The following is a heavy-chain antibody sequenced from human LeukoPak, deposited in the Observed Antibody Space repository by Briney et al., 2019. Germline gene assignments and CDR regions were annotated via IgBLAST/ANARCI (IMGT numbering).Heavy chain of an antibody. CDR1: GFIVSTNY. J-gene: IGHJ4*02. V-gene: IGHV3-53*01. D-gene: IGHD6-19*01. CDR3: ARGFHITGFYPGDY. CDR2: IYSDGRT. Sequence: PGGSLRLSCAASGFIVSTNYMSWVRQAPGKGLEWVSEIYSDGRTYYAASVEGRFSISRDTSKNTVYLQMNSLRAEDTAVYYCARGFHITGFYPGDYWGQGTLVTVSS.